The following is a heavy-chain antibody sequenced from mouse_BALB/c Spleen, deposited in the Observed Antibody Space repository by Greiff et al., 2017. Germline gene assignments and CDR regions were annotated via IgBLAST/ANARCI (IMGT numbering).Heavy chain of an antibody. J-gene: IGHJ4*01. D-gene: IGHD1-2*01. Sequence: EVKLVESGGGLVKPGGSLKLSCAASGFTFSSYAMSWVRQTPEKRLEWVASISSGGSTYYPDSVKGRFTISRDNAKNTLYLQMSSLKSEDTAMYYCARHKTRATLHYAMDYWGQGTSVTVSS. CDR2: ISSGGST. V-gene: IGHV5-6-5*01. CDR3: ARHKTRATLHYAMDY. CDR1: GFTFSSYA.